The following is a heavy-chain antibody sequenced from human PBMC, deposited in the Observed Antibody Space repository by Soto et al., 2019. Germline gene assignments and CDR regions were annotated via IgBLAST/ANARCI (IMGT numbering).Heavy chain of an antibody. CDR3: AKSPSGYFHFDF. D-gene: IGHD3-22*01. CDR1: GFTFRTYA. J-gene: IGHJ4*02. Sequence: GGSLRLSCSPSGFTFRTYAMNWVRQAPGKGLEWVSSINNHGGAAYYAESVKGRFTISRDNSKNILYLQMNSLRAEDTAIYYCAKSPSGYFHFDFWGQGALVTVSS. V-gene: IGHV3-23*01. CDR2: INNHGGAA.